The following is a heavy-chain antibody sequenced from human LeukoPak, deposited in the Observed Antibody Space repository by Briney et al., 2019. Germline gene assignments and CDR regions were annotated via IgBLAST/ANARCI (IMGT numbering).Heavy chain of an antibody. CDR2: IYYSGST. J-gene: IGHJ2*01. CDR3: ARQHSSGWVWYFDL. V-gene: IGHV4-59*08. Sequence: SETLSLTRTVSGGSISSYYWSWIRQPPGKGLEWIGYIYYSGSTNYNPSLKSRVTISVDTSKNQFSLKLSSVTAADTAVYCCARQHSSGWVWYFDLWGRGTLVTVSS. CDR1: GGSISSYY. D-gene: IGHD6-19*01.